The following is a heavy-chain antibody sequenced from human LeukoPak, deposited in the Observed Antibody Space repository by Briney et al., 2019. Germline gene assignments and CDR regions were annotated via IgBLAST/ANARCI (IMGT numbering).Heavy chain of an antibody. CDR1: GFTFSNYG. D-gene: IGHD3-16*01. J-gene: IGHJ4*02. V-gene: IGHV3-30*18. CDR2: ISYDGSNK. CDR3: AKGGQGGDQEYYFDY. Sequence: GGSLRLSCVVSGFTFSNYGMHWVRQAPGKGLEWVAVISYDGSNKYYAGSVKGRFTISRDNSKNTLYLQMNSLRAEDTAVYYCAKGGQGGDQEYYFDYWGQGTLVTVSS.